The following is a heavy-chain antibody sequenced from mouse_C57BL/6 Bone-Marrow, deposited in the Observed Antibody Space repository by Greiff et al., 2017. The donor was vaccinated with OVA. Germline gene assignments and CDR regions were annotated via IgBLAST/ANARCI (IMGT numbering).Heavy chain of an antibody. CDR2: ILPSIGRT. CDR1: DSEVFPIAY. D-gene: IGHD1-1*01. CDR3: ARSYYGSSYPWYFDV. Sequence: QVQLQQSGSELRSPGSSVKLSCKDFDSEVFPIAYMSWVRQKPGHGFEWIGGILPSIGRTIYGEKFEDKATLDADTLSNTAYLELNSLTSEDSAIYYGARSYYGSSYPWYFDVWGTGTTVTVSS. V-gene: IGHV15-2*01. J-gene: IGHJ1*03.